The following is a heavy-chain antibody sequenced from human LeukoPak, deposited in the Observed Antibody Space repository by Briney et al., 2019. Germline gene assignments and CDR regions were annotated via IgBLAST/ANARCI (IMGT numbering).Heavy chain of an antibody. D-gene: IGHD2-15*01. CDR2: ISYDGSNK. CDR1: GLTFSSYG. Sequence: PGRSLRLSCAASGLTFSSYGMHWVRQAPGKGLEWVAVISYDGSNKYYADSVKGRFTISRDNSKNTLYLQMNSLRAEDTAVYYCAKVIVATGDAFDIWGQGTMVTVSS. J-gene: IGHJ3*02. V-gene: IGHV3-30*18. CDR3: AKVIVATGDAFDI.